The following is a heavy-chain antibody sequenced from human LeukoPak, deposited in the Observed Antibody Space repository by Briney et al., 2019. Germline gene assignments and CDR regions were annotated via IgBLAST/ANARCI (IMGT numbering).Heavy chain of an antibody. CDR3: AKDPYGTRYFDY. J-gene: IGHJ4*02. CDR2: LSGSGYNT. CDR1: GFTFSSHA. D-gene: IGHD2-2*01. Sequence: PGVSLRLSCAASGFTFSSHAQSWVRQAPGKGLEWVSSLSGSGYNTYYADSVKGRFTISRDNSKNTVYLQMNSLRAEDTAVYYCAKDPYGTRYFDYWGQGTLVTVSS. V-gene: IGHV3-23*01.